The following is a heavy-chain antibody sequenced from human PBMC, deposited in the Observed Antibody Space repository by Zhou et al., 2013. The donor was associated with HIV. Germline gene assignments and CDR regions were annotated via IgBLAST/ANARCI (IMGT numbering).Heavy chain of an antibody. J-gene: IGHJ4*02. D-gene: IGHD2-21*01. Sequence: QVQLVQSGAEVKKPGSSVKVSCKASGGTFSTYGISWVRQAPGQGLEWMGGIIPILGTVKYAQKFQGRVTITADKSTSTAYMELSSLRSEDTAIYYCARDLGGDEDHWGQGTLGHRLL. V-gene: IGHV1-69*14. CDR1: GGTFSTYG. CDR2: IIPILGTV. CDR3: ARDLGGDEDH.